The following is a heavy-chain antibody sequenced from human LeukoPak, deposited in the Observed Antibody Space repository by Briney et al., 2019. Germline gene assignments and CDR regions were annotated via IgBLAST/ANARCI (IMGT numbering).Heavy chain of an antibody. CDR3: ARATYNWNDELYYCYGMDV. CDR2: INHSGST. D-gene: IGHD1-20*01. Sequence: SETLSLTCAVYGGSFSGYYWSWIRQPPGKGLEWIGEINHSGSTNYNPSLKSRVTISVDTSKNQFSLKLSSVTAADTAVYYCARATYNWNDELYYCYGMDVWGQGTTVTVSS. V-gene: IGHV4-34*01. J-gene: IGHJ6*02. CDR1: GGSFSGYY.